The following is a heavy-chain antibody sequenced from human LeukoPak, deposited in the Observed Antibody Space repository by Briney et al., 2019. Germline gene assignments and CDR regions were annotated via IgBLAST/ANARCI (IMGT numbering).Heavy chain of an antibody. Sequence: SETLSLTCTVSGGSISSSSYYWGWIRQPPGKGLEWIGYVYYSGSTNYNPSLKSRVTISIDTSKNQFSLKLSSVTAADTAVYYCARQRYSSGRLDYWGQGTLVTVSS. J-gene: IGHJ4*02. CDR2: VYYSGST. CDR3: ARQRYSSGRLDY. CDR1: GGSISSSSYY. D-gene: IGHD6-19*01. V-gene: IGHV4-61*05.